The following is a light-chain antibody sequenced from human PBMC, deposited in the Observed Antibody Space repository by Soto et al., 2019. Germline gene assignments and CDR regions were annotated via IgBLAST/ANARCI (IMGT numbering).Light chain of an antibody. CDR2: LGS. CDR1: QSLLHSNGYNY. CDR3: MQARQTPVT. J-gene: IGKJ1*01. Sequence: DIVMTQSPLSLPVTPGEPASISCRSSQSLLHSNGYNYLDWYLQKPGQSPQLLIYLGSNRSSGVPDRFSGSGSGTDFTLKISRVEAEDVGVYYCMQARQTPVTFGQGTKVDIK. V-gene: IGKV2-28*01.